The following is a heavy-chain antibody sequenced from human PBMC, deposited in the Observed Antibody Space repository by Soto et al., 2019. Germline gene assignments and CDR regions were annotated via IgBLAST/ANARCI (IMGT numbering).Heavy chain of an antibody. CDR1: GGSISSSSYY. CDR3: ARHVFDFWSGARSFGDYYYYMDV. CDR2: IYYSGST. J-gene: IGHJ6*03. D-gene: IGHD3-3*01. Sequence: SETLSLTCTVSGGSISSSSYYWGWIRQPPGKGLEWIGSIYYSGSTYYNPSLKSRVTISVDTSKNQFSLKLSSVTAADTAVYYCARHVFDFWSGARSFGDYYYYMDVWGKGTTVTVSS. V-gene: IGHV4-39*01.